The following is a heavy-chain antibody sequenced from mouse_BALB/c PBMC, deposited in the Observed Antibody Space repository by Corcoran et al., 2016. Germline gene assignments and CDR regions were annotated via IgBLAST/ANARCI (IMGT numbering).Heavy chain of an antibody. V-gene: IGHV14-1*02. Sequence: EVQLQQSGAELVRPGALVKLSCKASGFNIKDYYMHWVKQRPEQGLEWIGWIDPENGNTIYDPKFQGKASITADTSSNTAYLQLSSLTSEDTAVYYCASHIYYYGGSWGQGTLVTVSA. CDR3: ASHIYYYGGS. CDR2: IDPENGNT. D-gene: IGHD1-1*01. CDR1: GFNIKDYY. J-gene: IGHJ3*01.